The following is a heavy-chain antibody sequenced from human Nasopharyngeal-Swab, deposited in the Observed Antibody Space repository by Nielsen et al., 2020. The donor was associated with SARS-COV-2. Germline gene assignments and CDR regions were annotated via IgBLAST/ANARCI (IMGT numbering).Heavy chain of an antibody. Sequence: GGSLRLSCTASGFTLRKYVMYWVRPAPGMGLEWVASISYDGNYKSYADSVKGRFTVSRDDSENTLYLQVSSLKTEDTAVYYCAAGSDYWGQGTLVTVSS. V-gene: IGHV3-30-3*01. CDR1: GFTLRKYV. D-gene: IGHD2-15*01. J-gene: IGHJ4*02. CDR3: AAGSDY. CDR2: ISYDGNYK.